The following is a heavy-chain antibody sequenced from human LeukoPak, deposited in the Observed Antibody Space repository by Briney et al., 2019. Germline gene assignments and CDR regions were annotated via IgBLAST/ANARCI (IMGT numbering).Heavy chain of an antibody. CDR2: INPNSGGT. CDR3: ARRNYDILTGYYFYYYYMDV. V-gene: IGHV1-2*02. CDR1: GYTFTSYY. J-gene: IGHJ6*03. Sequence: ASVKVSCKASGYTFTSYYMHWVRQAPGQGLEWMGWINPNSGGTNYAQKFQGRVTMTRDTSISTAYMELSRLRSDDTAVYYCARRNYDILTGYYFYYYYMDVWGKGTTVTISS. D-gene: IGHD3-9*01.